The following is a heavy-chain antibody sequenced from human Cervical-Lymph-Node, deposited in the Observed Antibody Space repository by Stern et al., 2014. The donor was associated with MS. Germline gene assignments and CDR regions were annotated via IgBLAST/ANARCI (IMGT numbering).Heavy chain of an antibody. J-gene: IGHJ6*02. Sequence: EMQLVESGGGLVQPGGSLRLSCAAAGFTFTRHDVSWVRQAPGKGLEWVSAISGSGTSTYYRDSVKGRFTISRDNSRNTLYLQLSGLRAEDTAVYYCARGPGATTDYALDVWGQGTTVTVSS. CDR1: GFTFTRHD. D-gene: IGHD2-2*01. CDR2: ISGSGTST. V-gene: IGHV3-23*04. CDR3: ARGPGATTDYALDV.